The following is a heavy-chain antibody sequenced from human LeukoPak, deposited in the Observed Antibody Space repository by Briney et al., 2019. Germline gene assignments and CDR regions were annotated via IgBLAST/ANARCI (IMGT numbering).Heavy chain of an antibody. D-gene: IGHD1-26*01. Sequence: PGGSLRLSCAASGLTFNIFGMTWVRQPPGRGLEWVSSIGGGDPYYADSVKGRFTVSRDNSRSTVYLQVSSLRAEDTAVYYCVKDAIPMNSMWDYFDCWGQGTLVTVSS. CDR3: VKDAIPMNSMWDYFDC. V-gene: IGHV3-23*01. CDR2: IGGGDP. J-gene: IGHJ4*02. CDR1: GLTFNIFG.